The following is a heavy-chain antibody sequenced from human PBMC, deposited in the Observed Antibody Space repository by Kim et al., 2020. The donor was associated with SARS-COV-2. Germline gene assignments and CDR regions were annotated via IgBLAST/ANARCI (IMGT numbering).Heavy chain of an antibody. CDR1: GFTFTSSA. Sequence: SVKVSCKASGFTFTSSAMQLVRQARGQRLEWIGWIVVGSGNTNYAQKFQERVTITRDMSTSTAYMELSSLRSEDTAVYYCAADQGGLLWFGEFYYYGMDVWGQGTTVTVSS. CDR2: IVVGSGNT. CDR3: AADQGGLLWFGEFYYYGMDV. J-gene: IGHJ6*02. V-gene: IGHV1-58*02. D-gene: IGHD3-10*01.